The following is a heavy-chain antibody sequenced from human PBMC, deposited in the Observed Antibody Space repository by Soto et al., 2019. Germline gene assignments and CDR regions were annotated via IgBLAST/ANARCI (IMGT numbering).Heavy chain of an antibody. CDR3: ARGNTHGYYYMDV. Sequence: TSETLSLTCAVSGGSLNTYYWTWIRQPPGKGLEWIGYFYYSGLTNYNPSLKSRVTISLNTSKNQFSLKLTSVTAADTAVYFCARGNTHGYYYMDVWGRGTKVTVSS. V-gene: IGHV4-59*08. J-gene: IGHJ6*03. CDR2: FYYSGLT. D-gene: IGHD3-3*01. CDR1: GGSLNTYY.